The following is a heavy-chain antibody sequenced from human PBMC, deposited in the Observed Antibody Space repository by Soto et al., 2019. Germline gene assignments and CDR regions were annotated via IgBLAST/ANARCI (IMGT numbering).Heavy chain of an antibody. CDR2: IYYSGSI. D-gene: IGHD6-19*01. CDR1: GDSISSLY. CDR3: AQSLWDTSGWKTDY. V-gene: IGHV4-59*01. Sequence: QVQLQESGPGLVKPSETLSLTCTVSGDSISSLYWSWIRQPPGKGLEWIGYIYYSGSINYNPSLKSRVTLSVDPSKNQFSLRLSSVTAADTAVYYCAQSLWDTSGWKTDYWGQGTLVTVSS. J-gene: IGHJ4*02.